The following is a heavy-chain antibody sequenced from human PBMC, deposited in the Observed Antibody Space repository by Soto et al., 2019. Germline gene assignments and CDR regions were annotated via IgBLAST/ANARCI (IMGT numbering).Heavy chain of an antibody. CDR2: IYYSGTT. CDR3: ARESYYGSGATVVGY. Sequence: SETLSLTCTVYGGSISNFYWSWIRQPPGKGLEWIGYIYYSGTTSYNPSLNSRVTISVDTSKNQFSLKLNSVTAADTAVYYCARESYYGSGATVVGYWGQGTLVTVS. V-gene: IGHV4-59*01. CDR1: GGSISNFY. D-gene: IGHD3-10*01. J-gene: IGHJ4*02.